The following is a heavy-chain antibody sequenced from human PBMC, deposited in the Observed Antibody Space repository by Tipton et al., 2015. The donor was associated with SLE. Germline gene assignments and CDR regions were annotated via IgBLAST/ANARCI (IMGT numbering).Heavy chain of an antibody. Sequence: QLVQSGGVVVQLGGSLRLSCAASGFTFSSYWMHWVRQAPGKGLVWVSRINSDGSSTSYADSVKGRFTISRDNAKNTLYLQMNSLRAEDTAVYYCARPRRDGWRGGHWFDPWGQGTLVTVSS. V-gene: IGHV3-74*02. CDR3: ARPRRDGWRGGHWFDP. J-gene: IGHJ5*02. D-gene: IGHD3-10*01. CDR2: INSDGSST. CDR1: GFTFSSYW.